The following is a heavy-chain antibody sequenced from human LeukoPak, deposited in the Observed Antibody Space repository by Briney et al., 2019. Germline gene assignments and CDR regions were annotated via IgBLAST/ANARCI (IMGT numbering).Heavy chain of an antibody. J-gene: IGHJ4*02. D-gene: IGHD4-17*01. CDR2: IYYSGST. Sequence: SETLSLTCTVSGGSISSYYWSWIRQPPGKGLEWIGYIYYSGSTNYNPSLKSRVTISVDTSKNQFSLKLSSVTAAGTAVYYCARVDDYGDYAFDYWGQGTLVTVSS. V-gene: IGHV4-59*01. CDR3: ARVDDYGDYAFDY. CDR1: GGSISSYY.